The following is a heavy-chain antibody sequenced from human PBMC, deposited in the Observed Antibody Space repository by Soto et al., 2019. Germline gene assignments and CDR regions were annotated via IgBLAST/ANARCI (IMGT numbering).Heavy chain of an antibody. CDR2: ISSDGGSI. Sequence: GGSLRLSCAASGFTFNNYAMHWGRQAPGKGLEWVAVISSDGGSIFYGTSVKGRFTISRDRSKNMLYLQMNSLRVEDTAVYHCARDSDAATGGIEFWGQGTLVTVSS. V-gene: IGHV3-30-3*01. J-gene: IGHJ4*02. CDR1: GFTFNNYA. D-gene: IGHD5-18*01. CDR3: ARDSDAATGGIEF.